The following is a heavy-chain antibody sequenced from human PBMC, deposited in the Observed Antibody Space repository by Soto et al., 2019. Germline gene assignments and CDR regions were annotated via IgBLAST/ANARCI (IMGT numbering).Heavy chain of an antibody. Sequence: QVQLQESGPGLVKPSETLSLTCTVSGGSITSYYWSWIRQPPGKGLEWIGYMYYSGSTNYNPYRKSRVTISGDTSKNQFSLKLSSVTAADTAVYYCARGRGWVDPWGQGTLVTVSS. CDR3: ARGRGWVDP. CDR2: MYYSGST. V-gene: IGHV4-59*01. CDR1: GGSITSYY. J-gene: IGHJ5*02.